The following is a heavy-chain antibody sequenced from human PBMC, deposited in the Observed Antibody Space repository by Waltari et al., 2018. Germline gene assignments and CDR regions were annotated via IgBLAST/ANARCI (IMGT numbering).Heavy chain of an antibody. CDR3: ASAITGKEYFPY. CDR2: ITPVFRTP. J-gene: IGHJ1*01. Sequence: QVQVVQSGAEVKQPGSSVRVSCKASGGTFSSFSTYSMMWARQAPGQGLEWMGGITPVFRTPTYAQNFQGRMTLTADESTTTVYMDLSGLTSDDTAIYYCASAITGKEYFPYWGQGTLLTVSS. CDR1: GGTFSSFSTYS. V-gene: IGHV1-69*01. D-gene: IGHD6-6*01.